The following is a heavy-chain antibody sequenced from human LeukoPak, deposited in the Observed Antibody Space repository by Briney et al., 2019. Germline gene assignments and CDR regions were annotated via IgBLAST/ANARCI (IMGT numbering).Heavy chain of an antibody. D-gene: IGHD4-23*01. J-gene: IGHJ4*02. CDR2: IYYSGST. Sequence: SETLSLTCTVSGGSISSYYWSGIRQPPGKGLEWIGYIYYSGSTNYNPSLKSRVTISVDTSKNQFSLKLSSVTAADTAVYYCARHATVVNYYFDYWGQGTLVTVSS. CDR1: GGSISSYY. V-gene: IGHV4-59*08. CDR3: ARHATVVNYYFDY.